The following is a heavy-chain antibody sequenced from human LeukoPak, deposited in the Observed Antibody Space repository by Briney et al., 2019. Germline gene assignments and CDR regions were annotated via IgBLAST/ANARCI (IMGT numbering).Heavy chain of an antibody. J-gene: IGHJ4*02. CDR2: ISGSGASI. CDR3: AKDLSVVPAAAHYFDY. Sequence: GGSLRLSRAASGFTFSSSAMRWVRQAPGKGLEWVSGISGSGASIFYADSVKGRFTISRDNSKNTVYLQMNSLRDEDTAVYYCAKDLSVVPAAAHYFDYWGQGTLVTVSS. D-gene: IGHD2-2*01. CDR1: GFTFSSSA. V-gene: IGHV3-23*01.